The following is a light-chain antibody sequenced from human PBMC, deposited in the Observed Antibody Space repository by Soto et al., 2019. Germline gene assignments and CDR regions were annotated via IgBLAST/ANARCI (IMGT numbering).Light chain of an antibody. J-gene: IGKJ1*01. CDR3: QQYKNWLTWT. CDR1: QSISSN. Sequence: EIVMTQSPATLSVSPGERATLSCRASQSISSNLAWYQQKPGQAPRLLIHGASTRATGIPARFSGSGSGTEFTLTISSLQSEDFAVYYCQQYKNWLTWTFGQGTKV. V-gene: IGKV3-15*01. CDR2: GAS.